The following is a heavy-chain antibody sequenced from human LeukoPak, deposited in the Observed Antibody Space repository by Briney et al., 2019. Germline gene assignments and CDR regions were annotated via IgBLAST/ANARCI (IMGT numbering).Heavy chain of an antibody. D-gene: IGHD3-10*01. CDR3: ARNWFSTYFDY. Sequence: WGSLRLSCAVSGFTVSSNYVSWVRQAPGKGLEWVSLIYSDGSAYYADSVKGRFTISRDNSKNTLYLQMNSLRAEDTAVYYCARNWFSTYFDYWGQGTLVTAPS. CDR2: IYSDGSA. J-gene: IGHJ4*02. V-gene: IGHV3-53*01. CDR1: GFTVSSNY.